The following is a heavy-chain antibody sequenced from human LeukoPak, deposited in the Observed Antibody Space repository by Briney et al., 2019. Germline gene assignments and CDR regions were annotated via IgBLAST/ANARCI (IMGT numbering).Heavy chain of an antibody. CDR2: IKQDGSMK. V-gene: IGHV3-7*01. CDR1: GFTFSRHW. D-gene: IGHD2-15*01. J-gene: IGHJ4*02. Sequence: GSLSLSCEASGFTFSRHWMSWVRQAPGRGLEWVANIKQDGSMKQYADSVRGRFIISRDNAKNSVYLQLSSLKAEDSAVYFCARDESGGYYVYWGQGTLVTVSS. CDR3: ARDESGGYYVY.